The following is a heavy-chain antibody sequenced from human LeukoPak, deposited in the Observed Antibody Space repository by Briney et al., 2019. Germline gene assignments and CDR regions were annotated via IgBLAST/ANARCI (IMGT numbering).Heavy chain of an antibody. Sequence: GGSLRLSCAASGFTFSSYEMNWVRQAPGKGLEWVSYISSSGSTIYYADSVKGRFTISRVNAKNSLYLQMNSLRAEDTAVYYCARESGWFGELPFSWGQGTLVTVSS. J-gene: IGHJ5*02. V-gene: IGHV3-48*03. CDR1: GFTFSSYE. D-gene: IGHD3-10*01. CDR2: ISSSGSTI. CDR3: ARESGWFGELPFS.